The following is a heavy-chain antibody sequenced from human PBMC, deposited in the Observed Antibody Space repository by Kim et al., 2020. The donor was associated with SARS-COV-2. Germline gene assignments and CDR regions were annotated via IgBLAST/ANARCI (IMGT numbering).Heavy chain of an antibody. CDR2: ISYDGSNK. J-gene: IGHJ5*02. CDR1: GFTFSSYA. V-gene: IGHV3-30*04. Sequence: GGSLRLSCAASGFTFSSYAMHWVRQAPGKGLEWVAVISYDGSNKYYADSVKGRFTISRDNSKNTLYLQMNSLRAEDTAVYYCSRGHLWFGELLSRSFDP. D-gene: IGHD3-10*01. CDR3: SRGHLWFGELLSRSFDP.